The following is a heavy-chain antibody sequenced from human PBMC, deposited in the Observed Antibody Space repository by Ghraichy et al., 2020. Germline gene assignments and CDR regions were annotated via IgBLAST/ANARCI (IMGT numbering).Heavy chain of an antibody. CDR3: ARGSKVVRFFYYDGMDV. D-gene: IGHD4-23*01. CDR2: ITSSSSR. CDR1: GFTFSSYS. V-gene: IGHV3-48*02. Sequence: GGSLRLSCVGSGFTFSSYSMNWVRQSPGKGLEWVSYITSSSSRFYADSVKGRFTISRDNAQNSLSLQMNSLRDEDTAVYYCARGSKVVRFFYYDGMDVWGQGTTVTVSS. J-gene: IGHJ6*02.